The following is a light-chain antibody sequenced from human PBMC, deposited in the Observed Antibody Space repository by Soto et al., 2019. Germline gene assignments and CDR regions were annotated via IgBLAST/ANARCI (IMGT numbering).Light chain of an antibody. CDR3: QQYGSSPYT. V-gene: IGKV3D-20*01. Sequence: EIVLPQSPGTLSLSPGERATLSCGASQSVSFNYLAWYQQKVGLAPRLLIYDASRRATGTPDRFSGSGSGTDVTLTISRLEPEDFAVYVCQQYGSSPYTFGQGTNLEIK. CDR2: DAS. CDR1: QSVSFNY. J-gene: IGKJ2*01.